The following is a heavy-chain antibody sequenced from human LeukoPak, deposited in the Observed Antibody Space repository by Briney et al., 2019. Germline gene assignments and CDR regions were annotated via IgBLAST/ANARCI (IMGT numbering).Heavy chain of an antibody. CDR2: ISSSGSTI. V-gene: IGHV3-11*01. D-gene: IGHD6-6*01. CDR3: ARDLDVNIAASNWFDP. J-gene: IGHJ5*02. CDR1: GFTFSDYD. Sequence: GGSLRLSCAASGFTFSDYDMSWIRQAPGKGLEWVSCISSSGSTIYYAGSVKGRFTISRDNAKNSLYLQMNSLRAEDTAVYYCARDLDVNIAASNWFDPWGQGTLVTVSS.